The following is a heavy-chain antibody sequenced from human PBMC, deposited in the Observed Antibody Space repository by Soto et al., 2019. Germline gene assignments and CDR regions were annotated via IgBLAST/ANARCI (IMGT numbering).Heavy chain of an antibody. J-gene: IGHJ4*02. CDR1: GFTFSSYG. CDR2: ISYDGSNK. V-gene: IGHV3-30*18. Sequence: PGGSLRLSCAASGFTFSSYGMHWVRQAPGKGLEWVAVISYDGSNKYYADSVKGRFTISRDNSKNTLYLQMNSLRAEDTAVYYCAKVSLALTIFGVDAPYFDYWGQGTLVTVSS. CDR3: AKVSLALTIFGVDAPYFDY. D-gene: IGHD3-3*01.